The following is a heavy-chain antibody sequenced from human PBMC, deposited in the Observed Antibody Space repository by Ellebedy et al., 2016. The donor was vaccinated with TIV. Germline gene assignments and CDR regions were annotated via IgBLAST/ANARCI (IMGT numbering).Heavy chain of an antibody. CDR1: GYTFTSYY. V-gene: IGHV1-2*02. CDR3: AREPWIQLWSRGYFDL. D-gene: IGHD5-18*01. CDR2: ISAYNGNT. J-gene: IGHJ2*01. Sequence: ASVKVSCKASGYTFTSYYMHWVRQAPGQGLEWMGWISAYNGNTNYAQKLQGRVTMTRDTSISTAYMELSSLRSEDTAVYYCAREPWIQLWSRGYFDLWGRGTLVTVSS.